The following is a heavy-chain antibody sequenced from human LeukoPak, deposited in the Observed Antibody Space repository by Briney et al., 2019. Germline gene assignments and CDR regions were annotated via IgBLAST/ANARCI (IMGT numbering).Heavy chain of an antibody. CDR1: GGSLSTYY. CDR2: IHQSGST. V-gene: IGHV4-59*12. Sequence: SETLSLTCSVSGGSLSTYYWTWTRQPPGKGLEWIGFIHQSGSTEYNPSLKSRVTMSLDTSKNQFSLKLSSVTAADTAVYYCARAPHYYGSGSYARDAFDIWGQGTMVTVSS. D-gene: IGHD3-10*01. J-gene: IGHJ3*02. CDR3: ARAPHYYGSGSYARDAFDI.